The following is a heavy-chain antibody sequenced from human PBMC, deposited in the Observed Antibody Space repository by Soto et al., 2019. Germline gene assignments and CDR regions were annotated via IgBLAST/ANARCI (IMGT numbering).Heavy chain of an antibody. CDR2: FDPEDGET. V-gene: IGHV1-24*01. CDR3: ATRSRVSFGVVPDAFDS. CDR1: GYTLTELS. J-gene: IGHJ3*02. D-gene: IGHD3-3*01. Sequence: VKVSCKVSGYTLTELSMHWVRQAPGKGLEWMGGFDPEDGETIYAQKFQGRVTMTEDTSTDTAYMELSSLRSEDTAVYYCATRSRVSFGVVPDAFDSRGQGTMVTVSS.